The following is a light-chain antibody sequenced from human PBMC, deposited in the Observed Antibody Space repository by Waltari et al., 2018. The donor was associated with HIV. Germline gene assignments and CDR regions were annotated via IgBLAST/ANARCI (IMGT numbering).Light chain of an antibody. V-gene: IGLV2-14*01. J-gene: IGLJ3*02. CDR2: EVS. CDR1: NSDVGGYNY. CDR3: FSYRSSSTRV. Sequence: QSALTQPASVSGSPGQSINISCTGTNSDVGGYNYVSWYQQHPGKAPKLIIYEVSNRPSGISDRFSGAKSGNTASLTISGLQAEDEADYYCFSYRSSSTRVFGGGTKLTVL.